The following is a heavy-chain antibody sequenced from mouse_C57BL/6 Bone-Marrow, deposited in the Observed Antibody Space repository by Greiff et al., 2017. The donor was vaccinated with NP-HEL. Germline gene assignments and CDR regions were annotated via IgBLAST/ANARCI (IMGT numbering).Heavy chain of an antibody. CDR3: IITTVVATDY. Sequence: VQLQQSGAELVRPGASVKLSCTASGFNIKDDYMHWVKQRPEQGLEWIGWIDPENGDTEYASKFQGKATITADTSSNTAYLQLSSLTSEDTADYYCIITTVVATDYWGQGTTLTVSS. D-gene: IGHD1-1*01. CDR1: GFNIKDDY. V-gene: IGHV14-4*01. J-gene: IGHJ2*01. CDR2: IDPENGDT.